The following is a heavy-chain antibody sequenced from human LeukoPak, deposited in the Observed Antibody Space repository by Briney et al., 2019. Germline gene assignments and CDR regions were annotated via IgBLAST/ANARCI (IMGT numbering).Heavy chain of an antibody. CDR3: ARLAVVPAARTHDY. D-gene: IGHD2-2*01. CDR1: GGSISSSSYY. CDR2: IYYSGST. J-gene: IGHJ4*02. V-gene: IGHV4-39*01. Sequence: KPSETLSLXCTVSGGSISSSSYYWGWIRQPPGKGLEWIGSIYYSGSTYYNPSLKSRVTISVDTSKNQFSLKLSSVTAADTAVYYCARLAVVPAARTHDYWGQGTLVTVSS.